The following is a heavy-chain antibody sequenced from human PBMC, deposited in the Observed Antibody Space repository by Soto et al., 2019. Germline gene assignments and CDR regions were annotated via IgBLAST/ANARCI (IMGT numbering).Heavy chain of an antibody. V-gene: IGHV4-30-2*01. CDR2: IYYSGST. D-gene: IGHD3-3*01. CDR3: ARRVLLGSIKPRPGTIFGVVSAFDI. Sequence: LSLTCAVSGGSISSGGYSWSWIRQPPGKGLEWIGYIYYSGSTYCNPSLKSRVTISVDTSKNQFSLKLSSVTAADTAVYYCARRVLLGSIKPRPGTIFGVVSAFDIWGQGTMVTVSS. J-gene: IGHJ3*02. CDR1: GGSISSGGYS.